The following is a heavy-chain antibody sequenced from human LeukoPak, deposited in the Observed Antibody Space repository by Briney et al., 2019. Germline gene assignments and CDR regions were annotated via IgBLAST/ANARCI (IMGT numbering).Heavy chain of an antibody. J-gene: IGHJ5*02. V-gene: IGHV1-18*01. CDR3: ASTEYSKGWCDH. CDR2: ISAYNGNT. CDR1: GYTFTSYG. D-gene: IGHD4-11*01. Sequence: ASVKVSCKASGYTFTSYGISWVRQAPGQGLEWMGWISAYNGNTNYAQKLQGRVTMTTDTSTSTAYMELRSLRSDDTAVYYCASTEYSKGWCDHWGHGTLVTVSS.